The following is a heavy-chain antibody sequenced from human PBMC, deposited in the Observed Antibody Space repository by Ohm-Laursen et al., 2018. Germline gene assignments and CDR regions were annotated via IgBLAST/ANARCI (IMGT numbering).Heavy chain of an antibody. V-gene: IGHV3-21*01. J-gene: IGHJ4*02. Sequence: SLRLSCSASGFTFSSYSMNWVRQAPGKGLEWVSSISSSSYIYYADSVKGRFTISRDNAKNSLYLQMNSLRAEDTAVYYCARDARLNYYGSGSYYWGQGTLVTVSS. CDR2: ISSSSYI. D-gene: IGHD3-10*01. CDR3: ARDARLNYYGSGSYY. CDR1: GFTFSSYS.